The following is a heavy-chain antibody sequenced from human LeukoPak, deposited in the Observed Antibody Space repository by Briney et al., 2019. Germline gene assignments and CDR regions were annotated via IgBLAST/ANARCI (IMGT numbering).Heavy chain of an antibody. V-gene: IGHV3-30*04. Sequence: GRSLRLSCAASGFTFSSYAMHWIRQAPGKGLEWVAVISYDGSNKYYADSVKGRFTISRDNSKNTLYLQMNSLRAEDTAVYYCAREDANYDSSGYPPDYWGQGTLVTVSS. CDR2: ISYDGSNK. CDR3: AREDANYDSSGYPPDY. CDR1: GFTFSSYA. J-gene: IGHJ4*02. D-gene: IGHD3-22*01.